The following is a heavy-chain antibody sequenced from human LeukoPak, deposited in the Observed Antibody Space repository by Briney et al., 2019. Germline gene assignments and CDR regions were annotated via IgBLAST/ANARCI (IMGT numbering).Heavy chain of an antibody. CDR1: GFTFSSYA. D-gene: IGHD5-24*01. J-gene: IGHJ3*02. CDR2: ISYGGSNK. V-gene: IGHV3-30*04. Sequence: GGSLRLSCAASGFTFSSYAMHWVRQAPGKGLEWVAVISYGGSNKYYADSVKGRFTISRDNSKNTPYLQMNSLRAEDTAVYYCAGVEMATTGGAFDIWGQGTMVTVSS. CDR3: AGVEMATTGGAFDI.